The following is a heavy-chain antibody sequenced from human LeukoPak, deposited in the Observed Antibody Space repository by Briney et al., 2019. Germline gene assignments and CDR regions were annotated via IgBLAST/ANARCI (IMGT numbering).Heavy chain of an antibody. CDR1: GYTFTGYY. Sequence: GASVKVSCKASGYTFTGYYMHWVRQAPGQGLEWMGWINPNSGGTKYAQKFQGRVTMTRDTSISTAYMELSRLRSDDTAVYYCARNARSERLAAIRDYYYYMDVWGKGTTVTISS. CDR2: INPNSGGT. J-gene: IGHJ6*03. CDR3: ARNARSERLAAIRDYYYYMDV. V-gene: IGHV1-2*02. D-gene: IGHD2-15*01.